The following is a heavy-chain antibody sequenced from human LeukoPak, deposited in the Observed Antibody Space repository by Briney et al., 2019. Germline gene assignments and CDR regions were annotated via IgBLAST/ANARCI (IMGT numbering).Heavy chain of an antibody. CDR2: IYYSGST. CDR3: ARDSVAAPPGDPSHYFDY. J-gene: IGHJ4*02. V-gene: IGHV4-59*01. CDR1: GGSISSYY. D-gene: IGHD6-19*01. Sequence: PSDTLSLTCTVSGGSISSYYWCWIRQPPRKGLAWIGYIYYSGSTNYNPSLKSRVTISVDTSKNQFSLKLSSVTAADTAVYYCARDSVAAPPGDPSHYFDYWGQGTLVTVSS.